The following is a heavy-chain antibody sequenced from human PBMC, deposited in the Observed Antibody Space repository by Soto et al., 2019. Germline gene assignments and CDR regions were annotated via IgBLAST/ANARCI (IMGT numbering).Heavy chain of an antibody. D-gene: IGHD3-3*01. CDR3: ARDRGLSNFWIGYPTGWFDP. CDR1: GFTFSSYE. J-gene: IGHJ5*02. Sequence: EVQLVESGGGLVQPGGSLRLSCAASGFTFSSYEMNWVRQAPGKGLEWVSYISSSGSTIYYADSVKGRFTISRDNAKNSLYLQMNSLRPEDTAVYYCARDRGLSNFWIGYPTGWFDPWGQGTLVTVSS. CDR2: ISSSGSTI. V-gene: IGHV3-48*03.